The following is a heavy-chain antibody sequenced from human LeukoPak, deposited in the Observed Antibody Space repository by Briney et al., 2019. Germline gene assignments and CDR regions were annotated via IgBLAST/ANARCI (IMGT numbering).Heavy chain of an antibody. CDR3: ARLFTIFGVVIDWYFDL. CDR1: GGSISSSSYY. CDR2: IYYSGST. Sequence: PSETLSLTCTVSGGSISSSSYYWGWIRQPPGKGLEWIGSIYYSGSTYYNPSLKSRVTISVDTSKNQFSLKLSSVTAADTAVYYCARLFTIFGVVIDWYFDLWGRGTLVTVSS. D-gene: IGHD3-3*01. J-gene: IGHJ2*01. V-gene: IGHV4-39*01.